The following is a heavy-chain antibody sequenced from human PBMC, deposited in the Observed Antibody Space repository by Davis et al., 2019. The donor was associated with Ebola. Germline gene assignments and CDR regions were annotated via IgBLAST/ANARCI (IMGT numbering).Heavy chain of an antibody. J-gene: IGHJ5*02. Sequence: ASVKVSCKASGYTFTSYGISWVRQAPGQGLEWMGWISAYNGNTNYAQKLQGRVTMTTDTSTSTAYMELSSLRSEDTAVYYCARAVHGPYSSSDNWFDPWGQRTLVTVSS. D-gene: IGHD6-6*01. V-gene: IGHV1-18*01. CDR3: ARAVHGPYSSSDNWFDP. CDR2: ISAYNGNT. CDR1: GYTFTSYG.